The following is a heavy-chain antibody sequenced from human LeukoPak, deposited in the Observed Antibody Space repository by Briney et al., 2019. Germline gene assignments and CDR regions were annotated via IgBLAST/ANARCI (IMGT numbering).Heavy chain of an antibody. D-gene: IGHD1-1*01. J-gene: IGHJ4*02. V-gene: IGHV4-59*01. Sequence: PSETLSLTCTVSGGSISDYYWSWIRQPPGKGLEWIGYIYYSGSTNYSPSLRSRVTMSVDTSNNQLSLKVNSATAADTAVYYCARGVPGNVDYWGQGTLVTVSS. CDR1: GGSISDYY. CDR3: ARGVPGNVDY. CDR2: IYYSGST.